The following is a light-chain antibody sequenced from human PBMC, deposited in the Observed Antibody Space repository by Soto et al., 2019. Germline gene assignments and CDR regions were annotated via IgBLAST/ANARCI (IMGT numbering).Light chain of an antibody. Sequence: EIVMTQSPATLSVSPGVRATLSCRASQSVGSNLAWYQQKPCQATRLLIYGASTRATGIPARFSGSGSRTEFTLTISSLQSEDFAVYYCQQYNNWLLTFGGGTKVEIK. J-gene: IGKJ4*01. CDR3: QQYNNWLLT. CDR2: GAS. V-gene: IGKV3-15*01. CDR1: QSVGSN.